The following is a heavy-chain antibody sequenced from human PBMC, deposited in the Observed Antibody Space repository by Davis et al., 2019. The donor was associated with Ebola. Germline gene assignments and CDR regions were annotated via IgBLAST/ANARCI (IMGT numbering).Heavy chain of an antibody. J-gene: IGHJ4*02. V-gene: IGHV3-48*02. CDR2: ISSSSSTI. CDR1: GFPFYNFD. Sequence: GGSLRLSCAASGFPFYNFDMTWVRQAPGKGLEWVSYISSSSSTIYYADSVKGRFTISRDNAKNSLYLQMNSLRDEDTAVYYCARGGYDWGQGTLVTVSS. D-gene: IGHD3-3*01. CDR3: ARGGYD.